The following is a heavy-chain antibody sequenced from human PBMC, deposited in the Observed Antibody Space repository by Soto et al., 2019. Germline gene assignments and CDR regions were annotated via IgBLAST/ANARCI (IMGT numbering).Heavy chain of an antibody. V-gene: IGHV3-49*03. J-gene: IGHJ3*02. D-gene: IGHD3-3*01. CDR3: TRDEYYDFWSGYRGPDAFDI. CDR1: GFTFGDYA. CDR2: IRSKAYGGTT. Sequence: PGGSLRLSCTASGFTFGDYAMSWFRQAPGKGLEWVGFIRSKAYGGTTEYAASVKGRFTISRDDSKSIAYLQMNSLKTEDTAVYYCTRDEYYDFWSGYRGPDAFDIWGQGTMVTVSS.